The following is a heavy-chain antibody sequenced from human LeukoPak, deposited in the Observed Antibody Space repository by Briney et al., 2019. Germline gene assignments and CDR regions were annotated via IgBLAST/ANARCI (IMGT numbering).Heavy chain of an antibody. V-gene: IGHV1-18*01. CDR2: ISAYNGDI. J-gene: IGHJ3*02. CDR3: ARESGSDAFDI. CDR1: GYTFTKYG. Sequence: GASVKVSCKASGYTFTKYGVSWVRQAPGQGLEWMGWISAYNGDIKYAQRGKGRVTMTTDTYTSTVYMELRSLRSDDTAVYYCARESGSDAFDIWGQGTMVTVSS.